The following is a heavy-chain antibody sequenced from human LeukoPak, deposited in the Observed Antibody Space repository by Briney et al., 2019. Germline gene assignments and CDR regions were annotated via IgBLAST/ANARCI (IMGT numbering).Heavy chain of an antibody. V-gene: IGHV3-15*01. CDR3: NTDYNYGENTRFGY. CDR1: GFTFGNAW. Sequence: PGRSLRLSCAASGFTFGNAWMSWVRQAPGKGLEWVGRIKSKTDGGTTEYAAPVKGRFTISRDDSKKTLYLEMNSLETEDTAIYYCNTDYNYGENTRFGYWGQGTLVTVSS. D-gene: IGHD3-16*01. CDR2: IKSKTDGGTT. J-gene: IGHJ4*02.